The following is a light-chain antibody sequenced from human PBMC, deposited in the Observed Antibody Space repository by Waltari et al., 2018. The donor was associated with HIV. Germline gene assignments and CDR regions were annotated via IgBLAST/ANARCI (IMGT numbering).Light chain of an antibody. V-gene: IGLV8-61*01. J-gene: IGLJ3*02. CDR2: STN. CDR3: VLYMGSGLWV. CDR1: SCSVSPRYY. Sequence: QTVVTQEPSFSVSPGGTVTLPFGLSSCSVSPRYYPSRYQQTPGQAPRTLIHSTNTRSSGVPDRFSGSIVGNKAALTITGAQADDESDYYCVLYMGSGLWVFGGGTKLTVL.